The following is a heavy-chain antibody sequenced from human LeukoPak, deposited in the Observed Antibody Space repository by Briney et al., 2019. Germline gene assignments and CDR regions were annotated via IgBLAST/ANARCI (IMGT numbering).Heavy chain of an antibody. V-gene: IGHV4-4*09. D-gene: IGHD3-3*01. CDR1: GGSISSYY. CDR2: IYTSGST. CDR3: ARHYNDFWSGPYFDY. Sequence: SETLSLTCTVSGGSISSYYWSWIRQPPGKGLEWTGYIYTSGSTNYNPSLKSRVTISVDTSKNQFSLKLSSVTAADTAVYYCARHYNDFWSGPYFDYWGQRTLVTLSS. J-gene: IGHJ4*02.